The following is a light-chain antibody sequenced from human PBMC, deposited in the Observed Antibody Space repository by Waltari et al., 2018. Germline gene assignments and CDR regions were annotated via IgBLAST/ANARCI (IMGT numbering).Light chain of an antibody. CDR1: SLGSKS. V-gene: IGLV3-21*01. CDR3: QVWDANNEPGV. CDR2: YDS. Sequence: SYVLTQPPSASVAPGETARIPCWGYSLGSKSVHWYRQKPGQAPQLVISYDSDRPSGIPERFSGSNSGDTATLTISRVEAGDEADYYCQVWDANNEPGVFGTGTEVTVL. J-gene: IGLJ1*01.